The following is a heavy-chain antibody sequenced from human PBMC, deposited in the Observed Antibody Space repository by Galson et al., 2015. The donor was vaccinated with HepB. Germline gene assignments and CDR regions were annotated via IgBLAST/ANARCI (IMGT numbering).Heavy chain of an antibody. CDR1: GFTFSNYG. CDR3: AKDRRSTSWYPIFYFDF. Sequence: SLRLSCATSGFTFSNYGMHWVRQAPGKGLEWVAVISYDGSDSYYADSVKGRFTISRDNSKNTVYLEMNSLRPEDTAVYYCAKDRRSTSWYPIFYFDFWGQGTQVTVSS. J-gene: IGHJ4*02. V-gene: IGHV3-30*18. D-gene: IGHD2-2*01. CDR2: ISYDGSDS.